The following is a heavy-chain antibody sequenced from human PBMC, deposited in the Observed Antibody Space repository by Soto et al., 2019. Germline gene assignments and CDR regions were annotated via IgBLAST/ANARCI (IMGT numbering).Heavy chain of an antibody. CDR3: ARDGPKRGYAVGYFDY. V-gene: IGHV1-69*13. J-gene: IGHJ4*02. CDR2: TIPIFGTA. Sequence: SVKVSCKASGGTFSSYAISWVRQAPGQGLEWMGGTIPIFGTANYAQKFQGRVTITADESTSTAYMELSSLRSEDTAVYYCARDGPKRGYAVGYFDYWGQGTLVTVSS. D-gene: IGHD5-18*01. CDR1: GGTFSSYA.